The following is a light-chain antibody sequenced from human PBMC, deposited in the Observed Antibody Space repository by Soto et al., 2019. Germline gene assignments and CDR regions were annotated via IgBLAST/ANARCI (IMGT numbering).Light chain of an antibody. V-gene: IGKV1D-12*01. CDR3: QQANSFPLT. J-gene: IGKJ3*01. CDR1: QGSSSW. CDR2: AAS. Sequence: DIQMTQSPSSVSASVGDRVTITCRASQGSSSWLAWYQQRPGKAPRLLIFAASTLQSGVPSRFTGTGSGTDFTLTISSLQPEDFATYYCQQANSFPLTFGPGTKVDIK.